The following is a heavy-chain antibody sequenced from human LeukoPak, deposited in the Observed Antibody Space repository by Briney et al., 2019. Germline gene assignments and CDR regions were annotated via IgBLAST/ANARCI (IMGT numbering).Heavy chain of an antibody. CDR3: ARVGSNYRFDY. Sequence: SETLSLTCTVSGGSISSYYWSWIRQPPEKGLEWIGYIYYSGSTNYNPSLKSRVTISVDTSKNQFSLKLSSVTAADTAVYYCARVGSNYRFDYWGQGTLVTVSS. CDR2: IYYSGST. CDR1: GGSISSYY. J-gene: IGHJ4*02. V-gene: IGHV4-59*01. D-gene: IGHD4-11*01.